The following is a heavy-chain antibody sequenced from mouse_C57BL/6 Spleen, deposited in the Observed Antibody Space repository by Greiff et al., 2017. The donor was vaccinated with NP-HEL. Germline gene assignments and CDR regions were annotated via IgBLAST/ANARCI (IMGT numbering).Heavy chain of an antibody. CDR2: IDPENGDT. D-gene: IGHD1-1*01. J-gene: IGHJ2*01. V-gene: IGHV14-4*01. CDR3: TTTVVATNCDY. CDR1: GFNIKDDY. Sequence: VQLQQSGAELVRPGASVKLSCTASGFNIKDDYMHWVKQRPEQGLEWIGWIDPENGDTEYASKFQGKATITADTSSNTAYLQLSSLTSEDTAVYYCTTTVVATNCDYWGQGTTLTVSS.